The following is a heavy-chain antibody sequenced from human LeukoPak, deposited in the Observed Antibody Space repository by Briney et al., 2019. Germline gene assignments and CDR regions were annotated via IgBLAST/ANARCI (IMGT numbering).Heavy chain of an antibody. J-gene: IGHJ4*02. CDR2: ISWNSGSI. CDR3: AKDKRRVSTGAYYFDY. D-gene: IGHD1-1*01. CDR1: GFTFDDYA. V-gene: IGHV3-9*01. Sequence: PGRSLRLSCAASGFTFDDYAMHWVRQAPGKGLEWVSGISWNSGSIGYADSVKGRFTISRDNAKNSLYLQMNSLRAEDTALYYCAKDKRRVSTGAYYFDYWGQGTLVTVSS.